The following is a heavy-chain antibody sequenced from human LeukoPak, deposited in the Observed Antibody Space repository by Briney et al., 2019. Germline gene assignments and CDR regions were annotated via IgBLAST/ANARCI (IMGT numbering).Heavy chain of an antibody. Sequence: SETLSLTCTVSGGSISSYYWSWIRQPPGKGLEWIGYICYSGSTNYDPSLKSRVTISVDTSKNQFSLKLSSVTAADTAVYYCARAPGYYDSSGYLLDAFDIWGRGTMVTVSS. CDR2: ICYSGST. D-gene: IGHD3-22*01. CDR1: GGSISSYY. V-gene: IGHV4-59*08. J-gene: IGHJ3*02. CDR3: ARAPGYYDSSGYLLDAFDI.